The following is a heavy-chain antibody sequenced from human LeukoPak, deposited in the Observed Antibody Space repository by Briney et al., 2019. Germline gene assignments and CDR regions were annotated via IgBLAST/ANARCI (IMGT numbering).Heavy chain of an antibody. Sequence: PSETLSLTCAVSGYSISSGYYWGWIRQPPGKGLEWIGSIYHSGSTYYNPSLKSRVTISVDTSKNQFSLKLSSVTAADTAVYYCASHGHYDILTGFDYWGQGTLVTVSS. J-gene: IGHJ4*02. CDR1: GYSISSGYY. CDR2: IYHSGST. V-gene: IGHV4-38-2*01. D-gene: IGHD3-9*01. CDR3: ASHGHYDILTGFDY.